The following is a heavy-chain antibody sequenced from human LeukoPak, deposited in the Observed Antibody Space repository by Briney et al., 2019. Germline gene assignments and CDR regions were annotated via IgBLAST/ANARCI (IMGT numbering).Heavy chain of an antibody. Sequence: SETLSLPCTVSGGSISNYFWTWIRQPPGKGLDWIGYTHSSGNTNYNPSLKSRVTMSVDTSKNQFSLKLTSVTAADTAIYYCARFEKFYDSSVHYLDYWGQGTLVTVSS. D-gene: IGHD3-22*01. CDR3: ARFEKFYDSSVHYLDY. CDR2: THSSGNT. CDR1: GGSISNYF. V-gene: IGHV4-59*01. J-gene: IGHJ4*02.